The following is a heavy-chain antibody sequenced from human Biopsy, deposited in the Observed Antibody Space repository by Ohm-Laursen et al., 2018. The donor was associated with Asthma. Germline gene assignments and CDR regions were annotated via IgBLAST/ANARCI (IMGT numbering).Heavy chain of an antibody. CDR3: ARGQKSAGDRWFDP. V-gene: IGHV1-2*06. CDR1: GYTFIGCH. CDR2: INPNSGGT. D-gene: IGHD6-13*01. Sequence: ASVKVSCNASGYTFIGCHIHWMRQAPGRGLEWMGRINPNSGGTNYAQKFQGRVTMTRDTSISTAYMEVSRLRSDDTAVYYCARGQKSAGDRWFDPWGQGTLVTVSS. J-gene: IGHJ5*02.